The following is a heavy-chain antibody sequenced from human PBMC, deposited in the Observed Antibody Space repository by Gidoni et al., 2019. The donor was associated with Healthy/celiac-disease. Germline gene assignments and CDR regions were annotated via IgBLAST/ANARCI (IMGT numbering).Heavy chain of an antibody. D-gene: IGHD3-22*01. CDR1: GYTFTSYY. Sequence: QVQLVQSGAEVKKPGASVKVSCKASGYTFTSYYMHWVRQAPGQGLEWMGIINPSGGSTSYAQKFQCRVTMTRDTSTSTVYMELSSLRSEDTAVYYCARAPSYYYDSSAIAGGMDVWGQGTTVTVSS. J-gene: IGHJ6*02. CDR3: ARAPSYYYDSSAIAGGMDV. CDR2: INPSGGST. V-gene: IGHV1-46*01.